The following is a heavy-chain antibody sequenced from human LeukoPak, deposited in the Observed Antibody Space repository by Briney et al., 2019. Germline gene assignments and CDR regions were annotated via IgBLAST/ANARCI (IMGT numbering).Heavy chain of an antibody. J-gene: IGHJ4*02. Sequence: KPSETLSLTCTVSGGSISSSSYYWGWIRQPPGKGLEWIGSIYYSGSTYYHPSLKSRVTISVDTSKNQFSLKLSSVTAADTAVYYCARGRGSSTRYLEYFDYWGQGTLVTVSS. D-gene: IGHD2-2*01. CDR1: GGSISSSSYY. CDR2: IYYSGST. V-gene: IGHV4-39*01. CDR3: ARGRGSSTRYLEYFDY.